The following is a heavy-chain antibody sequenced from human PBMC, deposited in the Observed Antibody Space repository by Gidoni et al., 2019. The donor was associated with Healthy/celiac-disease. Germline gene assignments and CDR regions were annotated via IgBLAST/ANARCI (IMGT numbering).Heavy chain of an antibody. Sequence: QVQLVESGGGVVQPGRSLRLSCAASGFTFSSYGMHWVRQAPGKGLEWVAVISYDGSNKYYADSGKGRFTISRDNSKNTLYLQMNSLRAEDTAVYYCANGPPGYNWNDYYYMDVWGKGTTVTVSS. CDR1: GFTFSSYG. V-gene: IGHV3-30*18. J-gene: IGHJ6*03. CDR3: ANGPPGYNWNDYYYMDV. D-gene: IGHD1-20*01. CDR2: ISYDGSNK.